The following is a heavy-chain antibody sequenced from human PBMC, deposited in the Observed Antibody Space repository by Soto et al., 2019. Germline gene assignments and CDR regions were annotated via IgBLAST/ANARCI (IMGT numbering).Heavy chain of an antibody. V-gene: IGHV1-3*01. J-gene: IGHJ3*02. CDR1: GYTFTSYA. D-gene: IGHD3-3*01. Sequence: QVQLVQSGAEVKKPGASVKVSCKASGYTFTSYAMHWVRQAPGQRLEWMGWINASNGNTKYSQKFQGRVTITRDTSASTAYMELRSLRSEDTAVYYCARSEPVLRSFGIWGQGTMVTVSS. CDR2: INASNGNT. CDR3: ARSEPVLRSFGI.